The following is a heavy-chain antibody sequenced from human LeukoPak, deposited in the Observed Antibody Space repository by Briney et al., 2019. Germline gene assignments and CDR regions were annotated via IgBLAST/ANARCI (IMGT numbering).Heavy chain of an antibody. D-gene: IGHD3-22*01. Sequence: GGSLRLSCAASGFTYWMSWVRQAPGKGLEWVAYINQDGSEKNYADSVKGRFTVSRDNAKNSLFLEMNSLRVEDTFMYYCTRAFGSSGYPDYWGQGTLVTVSS. CDR2: INQDGSEK. V-gene: IGHV3-7*01. CDR3: TRAFGSSGYPDY. J-gene: IGHJ4*02. CDR1: GFTYW.